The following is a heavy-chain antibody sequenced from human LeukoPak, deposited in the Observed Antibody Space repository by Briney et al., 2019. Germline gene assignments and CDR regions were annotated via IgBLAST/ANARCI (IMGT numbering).Heavy chain of an antibody. CDR2: IYSGGST. CDR1: GFTVSSSY. Sequence: GGSLRLSCAASGFTVSSSYMSWVRQAPGKGLEWVSVIYSGGSTYYADSVKGRFTISRDNSKNTLYLQMNSLRAEDTAVYYCARRQLAQYYYYYMDVWGKGTTVTVSS. CDR3: ARRQLAQYYYYYMDV. V-gene: IGHV3-53*01. J-gene: IGHJ6*03. D-gene: IGHD6-13*01.